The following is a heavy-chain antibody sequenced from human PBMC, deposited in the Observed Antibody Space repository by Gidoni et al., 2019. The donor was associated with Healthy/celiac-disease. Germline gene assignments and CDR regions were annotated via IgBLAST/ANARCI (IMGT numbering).Heavy chain of an antibody. CDR1: GYSFTSSW. D-gene: IGHD3-10*02. V-gene: IGHV5-51*01. J-gene: IGHJ5*02. Sequence: EVQLVQSGAEVKKPGESLKVSCKGSGYSFTSSWVGWVRQMPWKGLEWMGIIYPGDADTRYSPSFQGQVSISADKSISTADLQWSSLKASDTAMYYCARLGLFATPYNWFDPWGQGTLVTVSS. CDR2: IYPGDADT. CDR3: ARLGLFATPYNWFDP.